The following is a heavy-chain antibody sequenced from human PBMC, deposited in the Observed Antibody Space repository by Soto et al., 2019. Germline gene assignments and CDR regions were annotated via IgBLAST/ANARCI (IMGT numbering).Heavy chain of an antibody. V-gene: IGHV3-11*01. CDR2: ISDGGLAM. J-gene: IGHJ4*02. D-gene: IGHD3-22*01. Sequence: QVQLVESGGGLVNPGGSLRLSCAASGFTFSAYYMTWIRQAPGKGLEWVSGISDGGLAMDYADYVKGRFTISRDNADNSLYLQMNRLRAEDKAVYYCAGERVVGIGGHPNDYWGQGSLVTVSS. CDR3: AGERVVGIGGHPNDY. CDR1: GFTFSAYY.